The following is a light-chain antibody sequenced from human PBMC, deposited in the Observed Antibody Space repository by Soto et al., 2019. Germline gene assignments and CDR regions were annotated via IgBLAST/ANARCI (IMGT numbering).Light chain of an antibody. J-gene: IGLJ2*01. CDR1: SSDVGGYNY. V-gene: IGLV2-14*01. CDR2: EVN. Sequence: QSALTQPASVSGSPGQSITISCTGTSSDVGGYNYVSWYQQHPGKAPKLMIYEVNNRPSGVSNRFSGSKSGNTASLTISGLQAEDEADYYCSSYTSSSTVVFGGGTKL. CDR3: SSYTSSSTVV.